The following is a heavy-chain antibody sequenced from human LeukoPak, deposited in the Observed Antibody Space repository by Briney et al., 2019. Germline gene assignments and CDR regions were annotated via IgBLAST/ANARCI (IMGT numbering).Heavy chain of an antibody. CDR2: ISPSSGT. CDR1: GFTFSSYA. D-gene: IGHD2-2*01. Sequence: PGGSLRLSCAASGFTFSSYAMRWVRQAPGKGLEWVSAISPSSGTFYADSVKGRFTISRDNSKNTLYLQMNSLRAEDTAVYYCAKGKYCSSTSCYDPSDYWGQGTLVTVSS. CDR3: AKGKYCSSTSCYDPSDY. V-gene: IGHV3-23*01. J-gene: IGHJ4*02.